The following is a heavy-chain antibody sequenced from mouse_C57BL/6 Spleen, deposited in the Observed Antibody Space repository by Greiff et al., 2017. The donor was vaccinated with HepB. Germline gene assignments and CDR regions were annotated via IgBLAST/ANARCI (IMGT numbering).Heavy chain of an antibody. V-gene: IGHV2-3*01. CDR1: GFSFTSYG. D-gene: IGHD1-1*01. Sequence: QVQLQQSGPGLVAPSQSLSITCTVSGFSFTSYGVSWVRQPPGKGLEWLGVIWGDGSTNYHSALISRLSSSKDNSKSQAVLKLNSLQTDDTATYYCAKQGLLRDRAMDYWGQGTSVTVSS. CDR3: AKQGLLRDRAMDY. J-gene: IGHJ4*01. CDR2: IWGDGST.